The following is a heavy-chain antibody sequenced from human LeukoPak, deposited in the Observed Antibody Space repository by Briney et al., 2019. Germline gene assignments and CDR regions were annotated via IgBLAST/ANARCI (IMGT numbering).Heavy chain of an antibody. V-gene: IGHV3-30*04. CDR2: ISYDGSTK. Sequence: SCKASGYTFTSYGISWVRQAPGKGLEWVALISYDGSTKYSTDSVKGRFTISRDNSKNTLYLQMNSLRPEDTAVYYCAGHFGAWHYFDYWGQGTLVTVSS. CDR3: AGHFGAWHYFDY. D-gene: IGHD3-3*01. CDR1: GYTFTSYG. J-gene: IGHJ4*02.